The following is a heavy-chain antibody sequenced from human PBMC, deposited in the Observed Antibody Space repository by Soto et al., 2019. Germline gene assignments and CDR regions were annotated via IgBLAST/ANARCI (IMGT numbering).Heavy chain of an antibody. V-gene: IGHV1-46*01. Sequence: QVQLVQSGAEVKKPGASVKVSCKASGYSFTSYYIHWVRQAPGQGLGWMGIINPSSSTTYAQKFQGRVTMTRDTSTSTVYMELSSLRSEDTAVYYCARVGCSGGSCYAVDYWGQGTLVTVSS. J-gene: IGHJ4*02. CDR3: ARVGCSGGSCYAVDY. D-gene: IGHD2-15*01. CDR1: GYSFTSYY. CDR2: INPSSST.